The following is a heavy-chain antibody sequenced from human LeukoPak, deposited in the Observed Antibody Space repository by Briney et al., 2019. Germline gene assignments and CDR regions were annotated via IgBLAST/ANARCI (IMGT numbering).Heavy chain of an antibody. D-gene: IGHD1-7*01. Sequence: ASVKVSCKASGGTFSSYAISWVRQAPGQGLEWMGGIIPIFGTANYAQKFQGRVTITADKSTSTAYMELSSLRSEDTAVYYCARGLLHGRTTTYYYYYYYMDVWGKGTTVTVSS. CDR1: GGTFSSYA. CDR2: IIPIFGTA. J-gene: IGHJ6*03. CDR3: ARGLLHGRTTTYYYYYYYMDV. V-gene: IGHV1-69*06.